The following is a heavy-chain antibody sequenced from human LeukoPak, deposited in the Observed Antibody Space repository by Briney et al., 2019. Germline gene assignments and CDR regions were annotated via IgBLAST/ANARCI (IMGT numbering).Heavy chain of an antibody. V-gene: IGHV4-39*01. CDR3: ASARWDY. Sequence: PSETLSLTCTVSGGSIRSSYYYWGWIRQPPGKGLEWIGSIYDSGSTYYNPSLKSRVTISVDTPKNQFSLKLNSVTAADTAVYYCASARWDYWGQGTLVTVSS. J-gene: IGHJ4*02. CDR1: GGSIRSSYYY. D-gene: IGHD5-24*01. CDR2: IYDSGST.